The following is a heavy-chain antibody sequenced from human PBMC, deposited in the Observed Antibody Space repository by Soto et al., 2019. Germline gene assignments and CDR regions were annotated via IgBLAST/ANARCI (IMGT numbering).Heavy chain of an antibody. V-gene: IGHV3-33*01. J-gene: IGHJ5*02. CDR1: GFTFSSYG. D-gene: IGHD1-1*01. Sequence: QVQLVESGGGVVQPGRSLRLSCAASGFTFSSYGMHWVRQAPGKGLEWVAVIWYDGSNKYYADSVKGRFTISRGNSKNTLDLQMNSLRAEDTAVYYCARDSSGGALKGWFDPWGQGTLVTVSS. CDR3: ARDSSGGALKGWFDP. CDR2: IWYDGSNK.